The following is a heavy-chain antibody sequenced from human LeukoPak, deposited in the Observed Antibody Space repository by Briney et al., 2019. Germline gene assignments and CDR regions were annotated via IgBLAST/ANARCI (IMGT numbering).Heavy chain of an antibody. V-gene: IGHV3-23*01. CDR1: GFTFRSYA. CDR3: AKGADLRFLEWLLSAGHFDY. D-gene: IGHD3-3*01. J-gene: IGHJ4*02. Sequence: GGSLRLSCAAPGFTFRSYAMSWVRQAPGKGLEWVSAISGSGGSTYYADSVKGRFTISRDNSKNTLYLQMNSLRAEDTAVYYCAKGADLRFLEWLLSAGHFDYWGQGTLVTVSS. CDR2: ISGSGGST.